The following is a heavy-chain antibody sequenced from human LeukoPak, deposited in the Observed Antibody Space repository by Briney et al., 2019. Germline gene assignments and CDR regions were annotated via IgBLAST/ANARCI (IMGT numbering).Heavy chain of an antibody. CDR2: ISGSGGST. V-gene: IGHV3-23*01. CDR1: GFTFSSYA. J-gene: IGHJ4*02. CDR3: AKGAAIDH. Sequence: AGGSLRLSCAASGFTFSSYAMSWVRQAPGKGLEWDSAISGSGGSTYYADSVKGRFTISRDNSKSTVYLHMNNLRLEDTAIYYCAKGAAIDHWGQGTLVTVSS.